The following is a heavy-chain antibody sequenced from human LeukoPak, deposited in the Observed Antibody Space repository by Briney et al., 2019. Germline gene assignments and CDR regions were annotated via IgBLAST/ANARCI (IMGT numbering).Heavy chain of an antibody. J-gene: IGHJ6*03. D-gene: IGHD3-10*01. CDR1: GGSISSYY. CDR3: ARGRNGVRGVKGTAYYYYYMDV. Sequence: PSETLSLTCTVSGGSISSYYWSWIRQPPGKGLEWIGYIYYSGSTNYNPSLKSRVTISVDTSKNQFSLKLSSVTAADTAVYYCARGRNGVRGVKGTAYYYYYMDVWGKGTTVTISS. CDR2: IYYSGST. V-gene: IGHV4-59*01.